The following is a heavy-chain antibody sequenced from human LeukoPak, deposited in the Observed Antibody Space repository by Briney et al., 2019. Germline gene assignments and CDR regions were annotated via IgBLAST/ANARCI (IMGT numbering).Heavy chain of an antibody. V-gene: IGHV4-30-4*08. D-gene: IGHD6-19*01. Sequence: SQTLYLTRTVSGGSISSGDYYWSWIRQPPAKGLEWIGYIYYSGSTYYNPSLKSRVTVSVDTSKNQFSLKLSSVTAADTAVYYCARGEAVNLLHYWGQGTLVTVSS. CDR1: GGSISSGDYY. CDR2: IYYSGST. J-gene: IGHJ4*02. CDR3: ARGEAVNLLHY.